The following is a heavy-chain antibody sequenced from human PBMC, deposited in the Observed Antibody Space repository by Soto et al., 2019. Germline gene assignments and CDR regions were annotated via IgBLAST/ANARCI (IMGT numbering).Heavy chain of an antibody. J-gene: IGHJ5*02. Sequence: SETLSLTCAVYGGSFSGYYWNWIRQPPGKGLEWIGEIDHSGYTNYNPSLKSRVTISVDTSKNQFSLRLTSVTAADTAVYSCARVRDCFDHWGQGTLVAVSS. CDR1: GGSFSGYY. D-gene: IGHD3-3*01. CDR2: IDHSGYT. CDR3: ARVRDCFDH. V-gene: IGHV4-34*01.